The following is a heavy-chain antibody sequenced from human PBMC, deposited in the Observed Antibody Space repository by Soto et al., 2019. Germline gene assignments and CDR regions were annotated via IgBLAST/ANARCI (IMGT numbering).Heavy chain of an antibody. CDR3: AKDGVAHTATFTGGY. D-gene: IGHD5-18*01. CDR2: INTYNGNT. CDR1: GYTFTNYG. J-gene: IGHJ4*02. Sequence: QVHLVQSGPEVKKPGASVRVSCRASGYTFTNYGIGWVRQAPGQGLEWMGWINTYNGNTNYAQKFRGRLTMTTDTSTTTDSMELSSLRSDDTALYYCAKDGVAHTATFTGGYWGQGTLVTVSS. V-gene: IGHV1-18*01.